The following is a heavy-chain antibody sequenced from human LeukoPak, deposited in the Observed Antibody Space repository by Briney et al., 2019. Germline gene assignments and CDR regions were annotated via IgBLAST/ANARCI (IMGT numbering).Heavy chain of an antibody. CDR3: AKVLRGGTYYFDY. D-gene: IGHD1-26*01. CDR1: GGSIISSRYY. CDR2: IFYSGTT. J-gene: IGHJ4*02. Sequence: SETLSLTCTVSGGSIISSRYYWGWIRQPLGKGLEWIGNIFYSGTTYYNPSLKSRVTISVDTSKNQFSLKMRSVTAADTAVYYCAKVLRGGTYYFDYWGQGTLVTVSS. V-gene: IGHV4-39*01.